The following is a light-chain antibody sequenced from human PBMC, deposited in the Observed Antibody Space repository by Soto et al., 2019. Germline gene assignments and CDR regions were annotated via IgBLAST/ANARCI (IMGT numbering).Light chain of an antibody. J-gene: IGLJ1*01. CDR2: DVT. Sequence: SGLSEAAGGSGTPGQSITISCTGTSSDVGGFEYVSWYQHQPGKAPKLIIYDVTKRPSGVSNRFSGSKSGNAASLTISGIQAEDEGDYYCGSITRSSTSVFGTGTKVTVL. CDR1: SSDVGGFEY. V-gene: IGLV2-14*01. CDR3: GSITRSSTSV.